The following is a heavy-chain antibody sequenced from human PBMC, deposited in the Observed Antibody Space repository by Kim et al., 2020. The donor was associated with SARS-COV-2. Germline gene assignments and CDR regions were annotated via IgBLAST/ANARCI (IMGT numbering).Heavy chain of an antibody. V-gene: IGHV4-31*02. CDR3: ARETSRGYDLD. Sequence: TYYNPSLKSRVTISVDTSKNQFSLKLSSVTAADTAVYYCARETSRGYDLDWGQGTLVTVSS. J-gene: IGHJ4*02. D-gene: IGHD5-12*01. CDR2: T.